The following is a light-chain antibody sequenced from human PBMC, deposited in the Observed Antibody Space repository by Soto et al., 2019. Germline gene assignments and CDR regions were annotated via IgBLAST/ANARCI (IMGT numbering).Light chain of an antibody. J-gene: IGLJ2*01. Sequence: NFMLTQPHVVSESPGKTVTISCTRSSGSIISNYVQWFQQRPGSAPTTLIYEYDHRPSGVPDRFSGSLDTSSNSASLTISGLKTEDEADYYCQSANRSTVIFGGGTKLTVL. CDR3: QSANRSTVI. V-gene: IGLV6-57*03. CDR2: EYD. CDR1: SGSIISNY.